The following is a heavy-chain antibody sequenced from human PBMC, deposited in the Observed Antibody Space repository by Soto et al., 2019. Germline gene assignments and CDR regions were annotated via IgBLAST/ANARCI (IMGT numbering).Heavy chain of an antibody. J-gene: IGHJ5*02. CDR1: GGSISSYY. Sequence: PSETLSITCTVSGGSISSYYWSWIRQPPGKGLEWIGYIYYSGSTNYNPSLKSRVTISVDTSKNQFSLKLSSVTAADTAVYYCARGTGIAAAGKYNWFDPWGQETLVTVSS. V-gene: IGHV4-59*01. CDR3: ARGTGIAAAGKYNWFDP. D-gene: IGHD6-13*01. CDR2: IYYSGST.